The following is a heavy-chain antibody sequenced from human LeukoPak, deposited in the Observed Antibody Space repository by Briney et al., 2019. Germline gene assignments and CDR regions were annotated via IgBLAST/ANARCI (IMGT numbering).Heavy chain of an antibody. V-gene: IGHV4-59*01. CDR2: IYYIGST. CDR3: ARARNYYDSSDYYYEGDAFDI. D-gene: IGHD3-22*01. CDR1: GVSISSYH. J-gene: IGHJ3*02. Sequence: SETLSLTCTVSGVSISSYHWSWIRQPPGKGLECIGFIYYIGSTNYNPSLKSRVTISVDTSKNQFSLKLSSVTAADTAVYYCARARNYYDSSDYYYEGDAFDIWGQGTMVTVSS.